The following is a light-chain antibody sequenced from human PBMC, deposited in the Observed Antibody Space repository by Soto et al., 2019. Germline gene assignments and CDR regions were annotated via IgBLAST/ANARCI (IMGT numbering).Light chain of an antibody. Sequence: DIVMTQSPDSLAVSLGERATINCKSSQSVLYSSNNKNYLAWYQQKPGQPPKLLIYWASTRESGVPDRFSGSGSGTDLTRTISSLQSEDVAVYYCQQYYSTPWTFGPGTKVDIK. CDR1: QSVLYSSNNKNY. CDR3: QQYYSTPWT. V-gene: IGKV4-1*01. J-gene: IGKJ3*01. CDR2: WAS.